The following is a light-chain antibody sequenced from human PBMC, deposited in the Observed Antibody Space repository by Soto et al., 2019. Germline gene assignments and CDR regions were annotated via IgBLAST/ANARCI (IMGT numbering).Light chain of an antibody. CDR3: QQIYRTLFS. J-gene: IGKJ3*01. V-gene: IGKV1-39*01. CDR2: AAS. CDR1: QSIGSY. Sequence: DIQMTQSPSSLSASVGDRVTITCRTSQSIGSYLNWYQQKPGKAPKLLIYAASSLQSGXPXXXXXXXXXXXXXLTISSLQPEDFATYYCQQIYRTLFSFGPGTKLDIK.